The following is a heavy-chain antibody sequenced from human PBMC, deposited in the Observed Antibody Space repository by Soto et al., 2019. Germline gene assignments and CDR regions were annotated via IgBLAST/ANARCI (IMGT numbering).Heavy chain of an antibody. Sequence: QVQLQESGPGLVKPSETLSLTCTVSGGSISSYYWSWIRQPPGKGLEWIGYIYYSGSTNYNPSLKSRVTISVDTSKNQFSLKLSSVTAADTAVYFCARLYGSGSFLGYYYMDVWGKGTTVTVSS. D-gene: IGHD3-10*01. CDR1: GGSISSYY. CDR3: ARLYGSGSFLGYYYMDV. CDR2: IYYSGST. V-gene: IGHV4-59*08. J-gene: IGHJ6*03.